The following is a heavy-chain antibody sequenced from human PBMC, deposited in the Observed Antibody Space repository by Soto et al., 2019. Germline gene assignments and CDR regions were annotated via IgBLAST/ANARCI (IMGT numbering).Heavy chain of an antibody. CDR2: ISYDGSNK. J-gene: IGHJ4*02. Sequence: PGGSLRLSCAASGFTFSSYGMHWVRQAPGKGLEWVAVISYDGSNKYYADSVKGRFTISRDNSKNTLYLQMNSLRAEDTAVYYCAPEPGHSSSWYVYWGQGTLVTVSS. CDR3: APEPGHSSSWYVY. D-gene: IGHD6-13*01. V-gene: IGHV3-30*03. CDR1: GFTFSSYG.